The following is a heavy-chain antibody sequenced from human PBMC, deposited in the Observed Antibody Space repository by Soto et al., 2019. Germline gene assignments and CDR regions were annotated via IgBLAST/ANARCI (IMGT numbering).Heavy chain of an antibody. D-gene: IGHD3-10*01. J-gene: IGHJ5*02. V-gene: IGHV4-31*03. CDR2: IYYSGGT. CDR1: GGSISSGGYY. CDR3: ASSRFGELYNWFDP. Sequence: SETLSLTCTVSGGSISSGGYYWSWIRQHPGKGLEWIGYIYYSGGTYYNPSLKSRVTISVDTSKNQFSLKLSSVTAADTAVYYWASSRFGELYNWFDPWGQGTLVTVSS.